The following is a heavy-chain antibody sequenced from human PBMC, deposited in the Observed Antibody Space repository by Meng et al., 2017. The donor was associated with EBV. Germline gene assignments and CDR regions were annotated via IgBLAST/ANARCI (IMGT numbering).Heavy chain of an antibody. CDR3: ASESGRGYTPDY. V-gene: IGHV1-69*01. D-gene: IGHD3-10*01. Sequence: QGQLVQSAAAVKKPGSSVKVSCKTSGGPFRNYAISWVRQAPGQGLEWLGGFLPTLGAPNYAQKFHGRVSITADESTSTHYMDLSSLRSEDTAVYYCASESGRGYTPDYWGQGTLVTVSS. CDR1: GGPFRNYA. J-gene: IGHJ4*02. CDR2: FLPTLGAP.